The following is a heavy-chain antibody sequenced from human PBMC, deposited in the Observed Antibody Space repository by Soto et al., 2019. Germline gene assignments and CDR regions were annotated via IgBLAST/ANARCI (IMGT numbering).Heavy chain of an antibody. D-gene: IGHD1-7*01. J-gene: IGHJ6*03. Sequence: EVQLVESGGGLVQPGGSLRLSCAASGFTVSSNYMSWVRQAPGKGLEWVSVIYSGGSTYYADSVKGRFTISRHNSKNKLYLQMNSLRAEDTAVYYCAGRTGTTFYYYYYMDVWGKGTTVTVSS. CDR1: GFTVSSNY. CDR3: AGRTGTTFYYYYYMDV. CDR2: IYSGGST. V-gene: IGHV3-53*04.